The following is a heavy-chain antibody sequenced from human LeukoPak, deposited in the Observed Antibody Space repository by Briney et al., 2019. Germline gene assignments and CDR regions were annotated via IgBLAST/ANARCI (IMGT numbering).Heavy chain of an antibody. J-gene: IGHJ4*02. CDR2: INPNSGDT. CDR3: MRGGGNSWFDY. V-gene: IGHV1-2*02. D-gene: IGHD6-13*01. Sequence: ASVKVSCKASGYTFTRHYFHWVRQAPGQGLEWMGWINPNSGDTNFAQKFQGRVTMTRATSISTVYMDLTSLRSDDTALYYCMRGGGNSWFDYWGQGTLVSVSS. CDR1: GYTFTRHY.